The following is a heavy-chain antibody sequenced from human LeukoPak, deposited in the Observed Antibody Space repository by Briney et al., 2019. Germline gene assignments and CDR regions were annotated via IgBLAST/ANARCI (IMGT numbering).Heavy chain of an antibody. CDR2: IYYSGST. V-gene: IGHV4-39*01. CDR1: GGSISSSSYY. J-gene: IGHJ4*02. Sequence: SETLSLTCTVSGGSISSSSYYWGWIRQPPGKGLEWIGSIYYSGSTYYNPSLKSRVTISVDTSRNQFSLKLSSVTAADTAVYYCARQRAVAAAGPLDYWGQGTLVTVSS. CDR3: ARQRAVAAAGPLDY. D-gene: IGHD6-19*01.